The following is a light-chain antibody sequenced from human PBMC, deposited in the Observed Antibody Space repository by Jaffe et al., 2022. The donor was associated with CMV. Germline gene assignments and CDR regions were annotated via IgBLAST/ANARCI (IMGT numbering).Light chain of an antibody. J-gene: IGKJ2*01. CDR1: LSVSTD. CDR2: SAS. CDR3: QQFNAWPYT. Sequence: EVVMTQSPAALSLSPGEGATLSCRASLSVSTDLAWYQHTPGQAPRLLIYSASTRANGIPARFSGSGSGTDFTLTISSLQSGDNAVYFCQQFNAWPYTFGQGTNLEIK. V-gene: IGKV3-15*01.